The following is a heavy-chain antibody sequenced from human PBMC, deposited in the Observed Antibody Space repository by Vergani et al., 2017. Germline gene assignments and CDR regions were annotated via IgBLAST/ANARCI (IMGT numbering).Heavy chain of an antibody. D-gene: IGHD1-26*01. CDR3: ARDSDSTAIWSYYYGMDV. CDR2: ISWNSVDI. Sequence: EVQVVESGGGLVQPGRSLRLSCAASGFTFENYAMHWVRQAPGKGLEWVSGISWNSVDIGYADSVKGRFTISRDNAKNSLYLQMNSLRAEDTAVYYCARDSDSTAIWSYYYGMDVWGQGTTVTVSS. J-gene: IGHJ6*02. V-gene: IGHV3-9*01. CDR1: GFTFENYA.